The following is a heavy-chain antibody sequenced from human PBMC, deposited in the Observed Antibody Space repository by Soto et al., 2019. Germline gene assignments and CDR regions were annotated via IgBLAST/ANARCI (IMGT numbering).Heavy chain of an antibody. V-gene: IGHV4-39*01. CDR3: ARPRDDYNYYYFDY. CDR2: ISYSGST. D-gene: IGHD4-4*01. CDR1: GGSISSSTYY. J-gene: IGHJ4*02. Sequence: SKTLSLTCTVSGGSISSSTYYWALIRQPPGKGLAWIGSISYSGSTYYNPSLKSRVTISVDTSKNQFSLKLSSVTAADTAVYYCARPRDDYNYYYFDYWGQ.